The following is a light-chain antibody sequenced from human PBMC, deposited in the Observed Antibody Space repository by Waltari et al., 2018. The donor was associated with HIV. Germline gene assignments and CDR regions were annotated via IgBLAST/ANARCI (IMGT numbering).Light chain of an antibody. Sequence: DIQITQSPPSLSAPVGQRVTITCRASQTVRSSLAWYQQRPGKAPKSLVYGASTLQTEVPSRFSAGGSGTNFSLTISSLKPEDFATYICQQYYTFPRTFGRGTRVDMK. J-gene: IGKJ1*01. CDR1: QTVRSS. CDR2: GAS. CDR3: QQYYTFPRT. V-gene: IGKV1D-16*01.